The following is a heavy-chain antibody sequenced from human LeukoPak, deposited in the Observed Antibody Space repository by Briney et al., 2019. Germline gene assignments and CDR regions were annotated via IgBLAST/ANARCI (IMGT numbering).Heavy chain of an antibody. CDR3: ARRSTGTTHYYYAMDV. D-gene: IGHD1-1*01. CDR1: GYSFTSYW. Sequence: PGESLKISCKGSGYSFTSYWIGWVRQMPGKGLEWMGIIYPGDSDTRYSPSFQGQVTISADKSISTAYLQWSSLKASDTAMYYCARRSTGTTHYYYAMDVWGQGTTVTVSS. J-gene: IGHJ6*02. CDR2: IYPGDSDT. V-gene: IGHV5-51*01.